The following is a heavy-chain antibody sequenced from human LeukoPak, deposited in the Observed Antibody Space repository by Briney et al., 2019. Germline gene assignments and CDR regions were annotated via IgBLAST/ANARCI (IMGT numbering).Heavy chain of an antibody. Sequence: ASVKVSCKASGYTFTSYGTSWVRQAPGQGLEWMGWISAYNGNTNYAQKLQGRVTMTTDTSTSTAYMELRSLRSDDTAVYYCARVIEPTVVTPARNWFDPWGQGTLVTVSS. CDR1: GYTFTSYG. V-gene: IGHV1-18*01. CDR3: ARVIEPTVVTPARNWFDP. CDR2: ISAYNGNT. D-gene: IGHD4-23*01. J-gene: IGHJ5*02.